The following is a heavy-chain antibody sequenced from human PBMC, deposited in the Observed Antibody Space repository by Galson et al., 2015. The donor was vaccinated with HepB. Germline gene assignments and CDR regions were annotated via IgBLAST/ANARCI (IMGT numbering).Heavy chain of an antibody. J-gene: IGHJ4*02. CDR3: AREGRAQWLVGQYFDY. V-gene: IGHV1-69*13. Sequence: SVKVSCKASGGTFSSYAISWVRQAPGQGLEWMGGIISIFGTANYAQKFQGRVTITADESTSTAYMELSSLRSEDTAVYYYAREGRAQWLVGQYFDYWGQGTLVTVSS. D-gene: IGHD6-19*01. CDR2: IISIFGTA. CDR1: GGTFSSYA.